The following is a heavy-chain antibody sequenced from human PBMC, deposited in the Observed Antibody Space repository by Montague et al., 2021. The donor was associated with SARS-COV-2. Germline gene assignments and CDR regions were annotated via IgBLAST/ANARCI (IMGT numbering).Heavy chain of an antibody. D-gene: IGHD3-10*01. V-gene: IGHV4-39*07. J-gene: IGHJ6*02. Sequence: SETLSLTCTVSGGSISSSSYYWGWIRQPPGKGLEWMGSIYYSGSTYYNPSLKSRVTISVDTSKNQFSLKLSSVTAADTAVYYCARDLAGYYGSGSYGGMDVWGQGTTVTVSS. CDR2: IYYSGST. CDR1: GGSISSSSYY. CDR3: ARDLAGYYGSGSYGGMDV.